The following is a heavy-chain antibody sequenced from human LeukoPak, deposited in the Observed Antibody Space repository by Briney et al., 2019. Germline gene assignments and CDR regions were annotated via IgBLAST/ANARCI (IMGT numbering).Heavy chain of an antibody. J-gene: IGHJ3*02. Sequence: RGASVKVSCKASGGTFSSYAISWVRQAPGQGLEWMGGIIPIFGTANYAQKFQGRVTITADESTSTAYMELSSLRSEDTAVYYCARSIFSGRQYAFDIWGQGTMVTVSS. CDR2: IIPIFGTA. CDR1: GGTFSSYA. D-gene: IGHD5-12*01. V-gene: IGHV1-69*13. CDR3: ARSIFSGRQYAFDI.